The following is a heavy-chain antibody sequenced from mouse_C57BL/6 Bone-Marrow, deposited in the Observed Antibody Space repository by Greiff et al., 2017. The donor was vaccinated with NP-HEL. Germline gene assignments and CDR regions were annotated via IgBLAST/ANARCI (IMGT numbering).Heavy chain of an antibody. Sequence: VQLQQSGPELVKPGASVKISCKASGYTFTDYYMNWVKQSHGKSLEWIGDINPNNGGTSYNQKFKGKATLTVDKSSSTAYMELRSLTSEDSAVYYCARGLGRNFDYWGQGTTLTVSS. V-gene: IGHV1-26*01. CDR2: INPNNGGT. CDR3: ARGLGRNFDY. CDR1: GYTFTDYY. D-gene: IGHD4-1*01. J-gene: IGHJ2*01.